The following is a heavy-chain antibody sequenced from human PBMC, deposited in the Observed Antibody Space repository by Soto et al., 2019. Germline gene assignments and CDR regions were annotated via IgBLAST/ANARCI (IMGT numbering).Heavy chain of an antibody. D-gene: IGHD6-19*01. CDR2: IYYSGST. V-gene: IGHV4-59*01. CDR1: GGSINSYY. CDR3: ARDVANGWYRYFDH. J-gene: IGHJ4*02. Sequence: SETLSLTCSVSGGSINSYYWSWIRQPPGKGLEWIGYIYYSGSTNYNPSLKSRVTISIDTSKNQFSLKLSSVTAADTAVYYCARDVANGWYRYFDHWGQGTLVTVSS.